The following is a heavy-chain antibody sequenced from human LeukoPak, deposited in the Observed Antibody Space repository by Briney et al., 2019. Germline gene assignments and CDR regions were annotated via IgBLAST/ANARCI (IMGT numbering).Heavy chain of an antibody. V-gene: IGHV3-30*04. D-gene: IGHD6-13*01. CDR1: GFTFSSYA. J-gene: IGHJ4*02. CDR3: ARERRYSSSWYSYSSGWYLDY. CDR2: ISYDGSNK. Sequence: GGSLRLSCAASGFTFSSYAMHWVRQAPGKGLEWVAVISYDGSNKYYADSVKGRYTISRDNSKNTLYLQMNSLRAEDTAVYYCARERRYSSSWYSYSSGWYLDYWGQGTLVTVSS.